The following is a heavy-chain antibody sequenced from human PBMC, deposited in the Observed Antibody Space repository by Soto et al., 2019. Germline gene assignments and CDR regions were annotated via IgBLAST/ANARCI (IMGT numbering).Heavy chain of an antibody. V-gene: IGHV3-23*01. J-gene: IGHJ4*02. CDR3: ATGRQLGY. D-gene: IGHD6-13*01. CDR2: ISGSGDST. Sequence: EVQRLESGGDVVQPGGSLRLSCAASGFTFSNYAMTWVRQAPGKGREWVSTISGSGDSTYYADSVKGRFTTSRDNSKNTLYRQMNSVRADDKALNYCATGRQLGYWGQGTQVIVSS. CDR1: GFTFSNYA.